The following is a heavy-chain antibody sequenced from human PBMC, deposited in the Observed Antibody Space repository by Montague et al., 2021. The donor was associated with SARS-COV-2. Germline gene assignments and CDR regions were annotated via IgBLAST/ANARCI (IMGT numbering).Heavy chain of an antibody. Sequence: SETLSLTCTVSGGSISRYYWSWIRQHPGKGLEWIGYIYYSGSTNYNPSLKSRVTISVDTSKNQFSLKLSSVTAADMAVYYCARVRGNTIFGVVIIFAFDIGGKGTMVPVPS. CDR2: IYYSGST. CDR3: ARVRGNTIFGVVIIFAFDI. V-gene: IGHV4-59*01. D-gene: IGHD3-3*01. CDR1: GGSISRYY. J-gene: IGHJ3*02.